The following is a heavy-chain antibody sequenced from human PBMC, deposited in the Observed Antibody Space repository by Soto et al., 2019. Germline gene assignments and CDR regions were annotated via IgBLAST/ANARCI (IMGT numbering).Heavy chain of an antibody. D-gene: IGHD6-13*01. CDR3: ARAKQQPHDILMV. CDR2: ISSSSSYT. J-gene: IGHJ6*02. Sequence: GGSLRLSCAASGFTFSDYYMSWIRQAPGKGLEWVSYISSSSSYTNYADSVKGRFTISRDNAKNSLYLQMNSLRAEDTAVYYCARAKQQPHDILMVWGQGTTVTVSS. CDR1: GFTFSDYY. V-gene: IGHV3-11*06.